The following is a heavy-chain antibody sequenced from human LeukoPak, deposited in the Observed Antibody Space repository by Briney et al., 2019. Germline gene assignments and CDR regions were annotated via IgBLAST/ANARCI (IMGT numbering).Heavy chain of an antibody. CDR1: GYTFTSYG. CDR2: ISAYNGNT. J-gene: IGHJ4*02. CDR3: ARLRITMITRDFDY. D-gene: IGHD3-22*01. Sequence: GGSVKVSCKASGYTFTSYGISWVRQAPGQGLEWMGWISAYNGNTNYAQKLQGRVTMTTDTSTSTAYMELRSLRSDDTAVYYCARLRITMITRDFDYWGQGTLVTVSS. V-gene: IGHV1-18*01.